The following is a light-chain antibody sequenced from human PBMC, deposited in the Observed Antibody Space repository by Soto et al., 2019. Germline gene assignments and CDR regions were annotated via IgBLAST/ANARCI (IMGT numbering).Light chain of an antibody. CDR2: NNN. CDR1: SSNIGSNT. CDR3: AAWDDSLNGLV. Sequence: QSVLTQPPSASGTPGQRVTISCSGSSSNIGSNTVNWYQQLPGTAPKLLIYNNNQRPSGVPVRFSGSKSGTSASLAISGLQSEDEADYYCAAWDDSLNGLVFGTGTQLTVL. J-gene: IGLJ1*01. V-gene: IGLV1-44*01.